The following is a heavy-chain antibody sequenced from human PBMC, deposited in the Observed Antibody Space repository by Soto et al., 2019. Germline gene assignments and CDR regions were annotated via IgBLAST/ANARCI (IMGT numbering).Heavy chain of an antibody. CDR1: GFTFSDYY. D-gene: IGHD3-22*01. CDR3: AREYYYDSSGYYPFDY. CDR2: ISSSGSTI. V-gene: IGHV3-11*01. J-gene: IGHJ4*02. Sequence: GGSLRLSCAASGFTFSDYYMSWIRQAPGKGLEWVSYISSSGSTIYYADSVKGRFTISRDNAKNSLYLQMNSLRAEDTAVYYYAREYYYDSSGYYPFDYWGQGTLVTVSS.